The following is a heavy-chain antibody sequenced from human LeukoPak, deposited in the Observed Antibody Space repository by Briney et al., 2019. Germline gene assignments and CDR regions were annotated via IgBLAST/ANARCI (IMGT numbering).Heavy chain of an antibody. D-gene: IGHD3-3*01. Sequence: SQTLSLTCTVSGGSISSGGYYWSWIRQPPGKGLEWIGYIYHSGSTYYNPSLKSRVTISVDRSKNQFSLKLSSVTAADTAVYYCARGPGGGFLEWLPPRYWGQGTLVTVSS. V-gene: IGHV4-30-2*01. CDR2: IYHSGST. J-gene: IGHJ4*02. CDR3: ARGPGGGFLEWLPPRY. CDR1: GGSISSGGYY.